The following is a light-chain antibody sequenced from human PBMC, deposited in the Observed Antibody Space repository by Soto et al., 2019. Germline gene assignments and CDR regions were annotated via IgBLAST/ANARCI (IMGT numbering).Light chain of an antibody. V-gene: IGKV3-11*01. Sequence: EIVLTQSPAILSLSPGERATLSCRASQSVSGFLAWYQQKPGQAPRLLMYDTSKRATGIPARFSGSGSGTDFTLSLSSLEPEDFAVYYCQQRANWPPEYTFGQGTKGEIK. CDR2: DTS. CDR1: QSVSGF. J-gene: IGKJ2*01. CDR3: QQRANWPPEYT.